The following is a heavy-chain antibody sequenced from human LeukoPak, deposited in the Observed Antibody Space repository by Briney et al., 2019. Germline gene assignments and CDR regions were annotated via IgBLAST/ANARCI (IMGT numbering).Heavy chain of an antibody. CDR2: IIPIFGTA. V-gene: IGHV1-69*05. CDR1: GGTFSSYA. CDR3: ARDSPVDYYYDSSGYYNHFDY. D-gene: IGHD3-22*01. Sequence: SVKVSCKASGGTFSSYAISWVRQAPGQGLEWIGRIIPIFGTANYAQKFQGRVTITTDESTSTAYMELSSLRSEDTAVYYCARDSPVDYYYDSSGYYNHFDYWGQGTLVTVSS. J-gene: IGHJ4*02.